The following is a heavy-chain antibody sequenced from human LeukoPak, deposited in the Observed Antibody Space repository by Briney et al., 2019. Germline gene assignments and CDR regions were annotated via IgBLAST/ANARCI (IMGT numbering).Heavy chain of an antibody. V-gene: IGHV4-59*01. CDR3: ARVIVGATKLDY. Sequence: PSETLSLTCGVSGGAITNYYWNWIRQAPGKGLEWLGYIYYTGSTTYNPSVKSRITISLDTSKKQISLKLRSVTAADTAVYYCARVIVGATKLDYWGQGTLVTVSS. J-gene: IGHJ4*02. CDR2: IYYTGST. D-gene: IGHD1-26*01. CDR1: GGAITNYY.